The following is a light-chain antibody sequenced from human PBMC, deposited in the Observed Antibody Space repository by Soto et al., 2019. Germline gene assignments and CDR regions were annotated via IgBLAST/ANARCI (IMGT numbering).Light chain of an antibody. Sequence: QSVLTQPPSVSGAPGQGVTISCTGSSSNTGADYDVHWYQHLPGSAPKLLIYDNNIRPSGVPDRFSGSESGTSASLAITGLQAEDEGDYYCQSYDSSLSNLVVFGGGTKVTVL. J-gene: IGLJ2*01. CDR3: QSYDSSLSNLVV. CDR2: DNN. V-gene: IGLV1-40*01. CDR1: SSNTGADYD.